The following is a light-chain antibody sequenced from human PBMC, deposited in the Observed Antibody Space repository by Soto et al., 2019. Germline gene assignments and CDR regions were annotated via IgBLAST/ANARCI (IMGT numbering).Light chain of an antibody. CDR3: LQTYNLPRT. CDR2: GAS. Sequence: DLQMTQSPSSLSASVGDRVTITCRASLTIGDSLSWFQQKAGKPPTLLIYGASALQSGVPARFSGSGSGTDFTLTISNMQREDFATYYCLQTYNLPRTFGQGTKVDIK. J-gene: IGKJ1*01. V-gene: IGKV1-39*01. CDR1: LTIGDS.